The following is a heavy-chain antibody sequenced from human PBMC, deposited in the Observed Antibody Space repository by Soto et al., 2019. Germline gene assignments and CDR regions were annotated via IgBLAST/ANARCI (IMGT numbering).Heavy chain of an antibody. CDR2: INAGNGNT. D-gene: IGHD6-19*01. CDR3: ASIRAVAHTYYYYYGMDV. J-gene: IGHJ6*02. CDR1: GYTFTSYA. Sequence: SVKVSCKASGYTFTSYARHWVRQAPGQRLEWMGWINAGNGNTKYSQKFQGRVTITRGTSASTAYMELSSLRSEDTAVYYCASIRAVAHTYYYYYGMDVWGQGTTVTVSS. V-gene: IGHV1-3*01.